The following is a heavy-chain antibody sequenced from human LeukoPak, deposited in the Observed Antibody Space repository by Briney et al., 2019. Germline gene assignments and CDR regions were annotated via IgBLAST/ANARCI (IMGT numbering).Heavy chain of an antibody. J-gene: IGHJ6*04. Sequence: SETLSLTCAVSGYSISSGYYCGCLRPPPGKGLEGIGSIYHSGSTYYNPSLKSRVTISVDTAKNQFSLKMSSVTAADTAVYYCAGESLGCLHFSSTSCSYYYYVMDVWGKGTGVSVSS. D-gene: IGHD2-2*01. CDR1: GYSISSGYY. V-gene: IGHV4-38-2*02. CDR2: IYHSGST. CDR3: AGESLGCLHFSSTSCSYYYYVMDV.